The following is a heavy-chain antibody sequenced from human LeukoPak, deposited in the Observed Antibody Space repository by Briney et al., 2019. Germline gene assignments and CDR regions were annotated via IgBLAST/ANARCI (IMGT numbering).Heavy chain of an antibody. V-gene: IGHV4-61*01. CDR1: GGSVSSGSYY. CDR2: IYYSGST. D-gene: IGHD1-26*01. CDR3: ARMRGSREVGDNRIWYFDL. J-gene: IGHJ2*01. Sequence: SSETLSLTCTVSGGSVSSGSYYWSWIRQPPGKGLEWIGYIYYSGSTNYNPSLKSRVTISVDTSKNQFSLKLSSVTAADTAVYYCARMRGSREVGDNRIWYFDLWGRGTLVTVSS.